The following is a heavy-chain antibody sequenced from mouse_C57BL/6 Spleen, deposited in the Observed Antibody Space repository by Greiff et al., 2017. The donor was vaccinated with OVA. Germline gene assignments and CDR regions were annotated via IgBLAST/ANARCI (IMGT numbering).Heavy chain of an antibody. CDR1: GYTFTSYW. Sequence: QVQLQQPGAELVKPGASVKLSCKASGYTFTSYWMQWVKQRPGQGLEWIGEIDPSDSYTNYNQKFKGKATLTVDTSSSTAYMQLSSLTSEDSAVYYCARPHYYGSSSYYAMDYWDQGTSVTVSS. CDR2: IDPSDSYT. J-gene: IGHJ4*01. D-gene: IGHD1-1*01. CDR3: ARPHYYGSSSYYAMDY. V-gene: IGHV1-50*01.